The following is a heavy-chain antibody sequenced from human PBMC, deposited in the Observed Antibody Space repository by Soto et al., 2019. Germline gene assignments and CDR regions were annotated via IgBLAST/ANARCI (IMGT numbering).Heavy chain of an antibody. CDR1: GFTFSNYG. D-gene: IGHD3-16*01. V-gene: IGHV3-33*01. Sequence: QVQLVASGGGVVQPGRSLRLSCAASGFTFSNYGMHWVRQAPGKGLEWVAIIWYDGSNKYYADSVKGRFTISRDNSKNTLYLQMNSLRAEDAAVYYCAGLYTWIMDYWGQGTLVTVSS. J-gene: IGHJ4*02. CDR3: AGLYTWIMDY. CDR2: IWYDGSNK.